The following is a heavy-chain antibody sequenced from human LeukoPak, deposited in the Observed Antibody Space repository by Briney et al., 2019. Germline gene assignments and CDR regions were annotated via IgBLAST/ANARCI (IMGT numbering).Heavy chain of an antibody. D-gene: IGHD1-26*01. V-gene: IGHV3-49*04. CDR3: TMDGSYYVYYYMDV. Sequence: PGGCLRPSCTTSGFAFADYSMTWVRPAPGKGMEWVGFIRSKASGATTGYAAAVKGRFTNSRDDSKSIAYLQINNLKTEDTAVYYCTMDGSYYVYYYMDVWGKGTTVTVSS. CDR2: IRSKASGATT. CDR1: GFAFADYS. J-gene: IGHJ6*03.